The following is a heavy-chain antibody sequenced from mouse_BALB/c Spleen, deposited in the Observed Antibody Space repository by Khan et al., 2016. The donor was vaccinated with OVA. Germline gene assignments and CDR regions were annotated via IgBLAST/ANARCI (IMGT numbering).Heavy chain of an antibody. CDR3: ARNRESDYFDY. CDR1: GFSLTSYG. CDR2: IWAGGST. V-gene: IGHV2-9*02. Sequence: QVQLKQSGPGLVAPSQSLSITCTVSGFSLTSYGIHWVRQPPGKGLEWLGIIWAGGSTNYNSALKSRLSISKDNSRSQVFLKMNSLQTDDTAMYFCARNRESDYFDYWGQGTTLTVSS. J-gene: IGHJ2*01.